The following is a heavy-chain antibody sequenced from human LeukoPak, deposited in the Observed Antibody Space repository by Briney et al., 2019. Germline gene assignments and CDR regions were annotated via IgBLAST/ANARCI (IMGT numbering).Heavy chain of an antibody. Sequence: GGSLRLSCAASGFTFSSYGMHWVRQAPGEGLEWVAVISYDESNKYYADSVKGRFTISRDNSKNTLYLQMNSLRAEDTAVYYCARQRRSGYSSGWYPGDYWGQGTLVTVSS. V-gene: IGHV3-30*03. CDR2: ISYDESNK. D-gene: IGHD6-19*01. CDR1: GFTFSSYG. J-gene: IGHJ4*02. CDR3: ARQRRSGYSSGWYPGDY.